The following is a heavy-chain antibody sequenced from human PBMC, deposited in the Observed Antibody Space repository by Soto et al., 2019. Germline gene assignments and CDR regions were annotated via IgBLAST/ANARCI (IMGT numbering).Heavy chain of an antibody. V-gene: IGHV1-69*13. CDR3: ARVKSGIAALPDY. J-gene: IGHJ4*02. Sequence: SVKVSCKASGGTFSSYAISWVRQAPGQGLEWMGGIIPIFGTANYAQKFKGRVTITADESTSTAYMELSSLRSEDTAVYYCARVKSGIAALPDYWGQGTLVTVSS. D-gene: IGHD5-12*01. CDR2: IIPIFGTA. CDR1: GGTFSSYA.